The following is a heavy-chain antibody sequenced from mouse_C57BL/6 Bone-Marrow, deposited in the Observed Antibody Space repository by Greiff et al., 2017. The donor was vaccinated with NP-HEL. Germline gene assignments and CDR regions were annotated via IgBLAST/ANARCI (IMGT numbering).Heavy chain of an antibody. V-gene: IGHV1-76*01. Sequence: QVQLKESGAELVRPGASVKLSCKASGYTFTDYYINWVKQRPGQGLEWIARIYPGSGNTYYNEKFKGKATLTAEKSSSTAYMQLSSLTSEDSAVYFCAICYYGSSFGGYYVWFAYWGQGTLVTVSA. CDR1: GYTFTDYY. D-gene: IGHD1-1*01. CDR2: IYPGSGNT. CDR3: AICYYGSSFGGYYVWFAY. J-gene: IGHJ3*01.